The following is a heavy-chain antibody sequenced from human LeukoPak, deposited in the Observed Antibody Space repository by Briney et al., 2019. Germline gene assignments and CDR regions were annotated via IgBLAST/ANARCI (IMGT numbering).Heavy chain of an antibody. V-gene: IGHV4-34*01. CDR1: GGSFSGYY. D-gene: IGHD3-10*01. Sequence: SETLSLTCAVYGGSFSGYYWSWIRQPPGKGLEWIREINHSGSTNYNPSLKSRVTISVDTSKNQFSLKLSSVTAADTAVYYCAGITMVRGVIKQYNWFDPWGQGTLVTVSS. J-gene: IGHJ5*02. CDR3: AGITMVRGVIKQYNWFDP. CDR2: INHSGST.